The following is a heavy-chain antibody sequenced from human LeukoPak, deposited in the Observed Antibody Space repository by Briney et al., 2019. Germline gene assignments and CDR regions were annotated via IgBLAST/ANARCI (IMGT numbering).Heavy chain of an antibody. Sequence: TGGSLRLSCAASGLTFSSHWMHWVRQAPGKGLVWVSRITNDGSSTTYADSVKGRFTISRDNSKNTLYLQMSSLRAEDTAVYYCARGLQWFDYWGQGTLVTVSS. J-gene: IGHJ4*02. CDR3: ARGLQWFDY. D-gene: IGHD5-24*01. CDR1: GLTFSSHW. V-gene: IGHV3-74*01. CDR2: ITNDGSST.